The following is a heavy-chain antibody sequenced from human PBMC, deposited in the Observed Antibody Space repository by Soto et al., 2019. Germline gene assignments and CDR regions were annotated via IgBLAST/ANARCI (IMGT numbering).Heavy chain of an antibody. CDR2: ITTGSSNV. D-gene: IGHD3-10*01. Sequence: LRLSCAASGFTFSTYSMNWVRQAPGKGLEWVSYITTGSSNVYYADSVKGRFTISRDNAKNSLYLQMNSLRDEDTAVYYCATYYYGSARYFDYWGQGTLVTVSS. J-gene: IGHJ4*02. V-gene: IGHV3-48*02. CDR3: ATYYYGSARYFDY. CDR1: GFTFSTYS.